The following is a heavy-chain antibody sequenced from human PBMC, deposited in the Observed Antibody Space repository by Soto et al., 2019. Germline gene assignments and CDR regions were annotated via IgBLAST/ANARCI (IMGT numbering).Heavy chain of an antibody. CDR1: GFTFSDYG. V-gene: IGHV3-33*01. D-gene: IGHD1-7*01. CDR3: ARVDFGGNSYYFDY. CDR2: VWFDGSIQ. Sequence: RGSLRLSCVASGFTFSDYGIHWVRQAPDKGLEWVAVVWFDGSIQYYGDSVKGRFTISRDNSNNTVDLQMNNLRAEDTAVYYCARVDFGGNSYYFDYWGQGTPVTVSS. J-gene: IGHJ4*02.